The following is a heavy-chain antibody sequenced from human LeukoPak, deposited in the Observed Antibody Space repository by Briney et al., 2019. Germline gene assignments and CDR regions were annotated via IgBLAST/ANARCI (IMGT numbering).Heavy chain of an antibody. CDR3: ARRLRWELPYYFDY. CDR2: IYPGDSDT. Sequence: PGESLKISCKGSGYSFTSYWIGWVRQMPGKGLKWMGIIYPGDSDTRYSPSFQGQVTISADKSISTAYLQWSSLKASDTAMYYCARRLRWELPYYFDYWRQGTLVTVSS. CDR1: GYSFTSYW. J-gene: IGHJ4*02. D-gene: IGHD2-15*01. V-gene: IGHV5-51*01.